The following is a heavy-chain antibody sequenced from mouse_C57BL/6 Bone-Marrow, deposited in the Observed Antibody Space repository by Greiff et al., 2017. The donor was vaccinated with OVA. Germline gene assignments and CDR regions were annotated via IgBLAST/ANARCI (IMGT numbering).Heavy chain of an antibody. Sequence: VQLQQSGAELVRPGASVTLSCKASGYTFTDYEMHWVKQTPVHGLEWIGAIDPEPGGTAYNQKFKGKAILTADKSSSTAYMELRSLTSEDSAVYYYTRGYSNYYAMGYWGQGTSVTVSS. V-gene: IGHV1-15*01. CDR3: TRGYSNYYAMGY. CDR2: IDPEPGGT. CDR1: GYTFTDYE. D-gene: IGHD2-5*01. J-gene: IGHJ4*01.